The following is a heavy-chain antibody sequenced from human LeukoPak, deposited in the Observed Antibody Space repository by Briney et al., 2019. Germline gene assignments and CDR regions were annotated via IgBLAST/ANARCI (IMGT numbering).Heavy chain of an antibody. D-gene: IGHD4-17*01. CDR2: INHSGST. CDR1: GGSFSGYY. V-gene: IGHV4-34*01. Sequence: SETLSLTCAVYGGSFSGYYWSWIRQPPGKGLEWIGEINHSGSTNYNPSLKSRVTISVDTSKNQFSLKLSSVTAADTAVYYCARDPRGGYGDYGAFDYWGQGTLVTVSS. J-gene: IGHJ4*02. CDR3: ARDPRGGYGDYGAFDY.